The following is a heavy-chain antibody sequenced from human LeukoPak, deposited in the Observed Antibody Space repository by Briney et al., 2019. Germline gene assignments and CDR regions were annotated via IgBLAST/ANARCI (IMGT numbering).Heavy chain of an antibody. CDR2: ISSSSSYI. Sequence: GGSLRLSCAASGFTFSSYSMNWVRQAPGKGLEWVSSISSSSSYIYYADSVKGRFTISRDNAKNSLYLQMNSLRAEDTAVYYCARKNTLGAFDIWGQGTMVTVSS. CDR1: GFTFSSYS. D-gene: IGHD2/OR15-2a*01. J-gene: IGHJ3*02. CDR3: ARKNTLGAFDI. V-gene: IGHV3-21*01.